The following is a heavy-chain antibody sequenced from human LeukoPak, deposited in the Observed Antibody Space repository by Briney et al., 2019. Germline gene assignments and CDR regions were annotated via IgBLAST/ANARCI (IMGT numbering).Heavy chain of an antibody. J-gene: IGHJ5*02. Sequence: ASVKVSCKASGYTFTCYYMHWVRQAPGQGLEWMGWINPNSGGTNYAQKFQGRVTMTRDTSISTAYMELSRLRSDDTAVYYCARDRSGWYNWFDPWGQGTLVTVSS. D-gene: IGHD6-19*01. CDR2: INPNSGGT. CDR1: GYTFTCYY. V-gene: IGHV1-2*02. CDR3: ARDRSGWYNWFDP.